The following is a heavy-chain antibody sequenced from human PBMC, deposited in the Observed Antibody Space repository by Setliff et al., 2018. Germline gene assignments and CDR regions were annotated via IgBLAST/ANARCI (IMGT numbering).Heavy chain of an antibody. V-gene: IGHV3-23*01. D-gene: IGHD6-25*01. J-gene: IGHJ4*02. Sequence: GGSLRLSCATSGFTFSSHWMTWVRQAPGKGLEWVSLITGSGGSTYYADSVKGRSTISRDNSKNTLYLQMNSLRAEDTAVYYCVRDTTSGWMLTNWGQGTLVTVSS. CDR2: ITGSGGST. CDR3: VRDTTSGWMLTN. CDR1: GFTFSSHW.